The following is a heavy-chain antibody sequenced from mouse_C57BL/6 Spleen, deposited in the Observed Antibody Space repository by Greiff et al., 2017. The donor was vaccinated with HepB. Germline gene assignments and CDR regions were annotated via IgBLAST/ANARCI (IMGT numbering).Heavy chain of an antibody. V-gene: IGHV5-4*01. Sequence: EVQRVESGGGLVKPGGSLKLSCAASGFTFSSYAMSWVRQTPEKRLEWVATISDGGSYTYYPDNVKGRFTISRDNAKNNLYLQMSHLKSEDTAMYYCARGWLPSMDYWGQGTSVTVSS. CDR3: ARGWLPSMDY. D-gene: IGHD2-2*01. J-gene: IGHJ4*01. CDR1: GFTFSSYA. CDR2: ISDGGSYT.